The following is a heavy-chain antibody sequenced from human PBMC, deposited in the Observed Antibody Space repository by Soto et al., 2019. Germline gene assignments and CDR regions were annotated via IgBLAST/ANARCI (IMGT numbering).Heavy chain of an antibody. Sequence: SETLSLTCPVSAASLRSGSYYWRWIRQPPGKGLEWIGYFYYTGTTKYNPSLESRVTISADTSKNQFSLNLTSVTAADTAVYYCARISYWVKDYWGQGALVTSPQ. J-gene: IGHJ4*02. CDR2: FYYTGTT. D-gene: IGHD2-8*02. CDR3: ARISYWVKDY. CDR1: AASLRSGSYY. V-gene: IGHV4-61*01.